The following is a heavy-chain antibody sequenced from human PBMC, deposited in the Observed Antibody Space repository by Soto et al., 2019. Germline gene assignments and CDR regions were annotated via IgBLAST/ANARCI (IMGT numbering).Heavy chain of an antibody. CDR1: GFTFSSYG. CDR2: ISYDGSNK. J-gene: IGHJ5*02. Sequence: QVQLVESGGGVVQPGRSLRLSCAASGFTFSSYGLHWVRQAPGKGLEWVAVISYDGSNKYYADSVKGRFTISRDNSKNTLYLQMSSLKAEDTAVYYWAKHASGSGSEWGNNWFDPWGQVTLVTVSS. CDR3: AKHASGSGSEWGNNWFDP. D-gene: IGHD3-10*01. V-gene: IGHV3-30*18.